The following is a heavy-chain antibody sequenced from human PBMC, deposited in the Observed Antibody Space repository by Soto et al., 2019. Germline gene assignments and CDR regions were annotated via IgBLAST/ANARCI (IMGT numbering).Heavy chain of an antibody. CDR1: GYTFTGYY. D-gene: IGHD6-13*01. V-gene: IGHV1-2*04. CDR3: ARDAPPLPGGAAVTPPAPNYYMDV. CDR2: INPNSGGT. J-gene: IGHJ6*03. Sequence: GASVKVSCKASGYTFTGYYMHWVRQAPGQGLEWMGWINPNSGGTNYAQKFQGWVTMTRDTSISTAYMELSRLRSDGTAVYYCARDAPPLPGGAAVTPPAPNYYMDVWGKGTTVTVSS.